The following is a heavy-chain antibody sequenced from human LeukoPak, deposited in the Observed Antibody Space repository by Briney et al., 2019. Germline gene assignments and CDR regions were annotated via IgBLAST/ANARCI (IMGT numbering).Heavy chain of an antibody. CDR3: ARGRIVVVPAANLYYYYYMDV. D-gene: IGHD2-2*01. J-gene: IGHJ6*03. V-gene: IGHV4-34*01. Sequence: SETLSLTCAVYGGSFSGYYWSWIRQPPGKGLEWIGEINHSGSTNYNPSLKSRVTISVDTSKSQFSLKLSSVTAADTAVYYCARGRIVVVPAANLYYYYYMDVWGKGTTVTVSS. CDR1: GGSFSGYY. CDR2: INHSGST.